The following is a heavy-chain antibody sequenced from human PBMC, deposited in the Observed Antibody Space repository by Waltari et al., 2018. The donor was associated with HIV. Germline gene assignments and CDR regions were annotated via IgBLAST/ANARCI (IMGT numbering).Heavy chain of an antibody. J-gene: IGHJ4*02. CDR3: ARGGFYGSGSKVN. V-gene: IGHV3-7*04. Sequence: EVQLVESGGGLVQPGGSLRLSCAASGFTFSTYWKSWVCQAPGKWLEWVDNIKQDGSEKYYVDSVNGRFTISRDNAENSLYLQMNSRRAEDTAVYYCARGGFYGSGSKVNWGQGTLVTVSS. CDR2: IKQDGSEK. D-gene: IGHD3-10*01. CDR1: GFTFSTYW.